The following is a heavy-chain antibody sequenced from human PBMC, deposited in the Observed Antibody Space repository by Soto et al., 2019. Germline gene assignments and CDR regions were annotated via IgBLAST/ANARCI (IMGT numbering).Heavy chain of an antibody. J-gene: IGHJ4*02. D-gene: IGHD6-19*01. CDR2: IYYSGST. V-gene: IGHV4-59*08. CDR3: AGLYSSGWYYFDY. CDR1: GGSISSYY. Sequence: SETLSLTCTVSGGSISSYYWSWIRQPPGKGLEWLGYIYYSGSTNYNPSLKSRVTISVDTSKNQFSLKLSSVTAADTAVYYCAGLYSSGWYYFDYWGQGTLVTVSS.